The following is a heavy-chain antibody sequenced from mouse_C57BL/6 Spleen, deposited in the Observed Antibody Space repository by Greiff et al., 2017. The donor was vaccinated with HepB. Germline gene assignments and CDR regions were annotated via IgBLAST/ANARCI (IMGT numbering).Heavy chain of an antibody. J-gene: IGHJ3*01. CDR2: INPNNGGT. Sequence: EVKLQQSGPELVKPGASVKISCKASGYTFTDYYMNWVKQSHGKSLEWIGDINPNNGGTSYNQKFKGKATLTVDKSSSTAYMELRSLTSEDSAVYYCARSELGLAYWGQGTLVTVSA. CDR1: GYTFTDYY. D-gene: IGHD4-1*01. V-gene: IGHV1-26*01. CDR3: ARSELGLAY.